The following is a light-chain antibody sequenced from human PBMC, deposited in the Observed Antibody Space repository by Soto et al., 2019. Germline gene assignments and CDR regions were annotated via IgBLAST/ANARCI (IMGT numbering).Light chain of an antibody. J-gene: IGKJ1*01. V-gene: IGKV3-15*01. CDR3: QQYYDSPLA. CDR2: KAS. Sequence: DIVMTQSPATLSVSPGDRDTLTCRASQSVSSNLAWYQQKPGKAPNILIYKASTRASTIPSRFSGSGSGTEFTLTISSLQSEDFAFYYCQQYYDSPLAFGQGTKLEIK. CDR1: QSVSSN.